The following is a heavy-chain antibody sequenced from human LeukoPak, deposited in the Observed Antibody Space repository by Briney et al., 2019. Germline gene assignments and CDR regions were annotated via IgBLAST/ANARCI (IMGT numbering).Heavy chain of an antibody. Sequence: PETLSLTCTVSGGSISSYYWSWIRQPAGKGLEWIGRIYTSGSTNYNPSLKSRVTMSVDTSKNQFSLKLSSVTAADTAVYYCARDGGPGVRGVKRFDYWGQGTLVTVSS. D-gene: IGHD3-10*01. J-gene: IGHJ4*02. CDR1: GGSISSYY. CDR3: ARDGGPGVRGVKRFDY. V-gene: IGHV4-4*07. CDR2: IYTSGST.